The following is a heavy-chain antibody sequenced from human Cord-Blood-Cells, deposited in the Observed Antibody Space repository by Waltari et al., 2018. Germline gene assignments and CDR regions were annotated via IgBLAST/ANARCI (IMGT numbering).Heavy chain of an antibody. J-gene: IGHJ4*02. CDR1: GFTFSSYA. D-gene: IGHD3-3*01. Sequence: EVQLLESGGGLVQPGASLRLSCAASGFTFSSYAMSWVRQAPGKGLEWVSAISGGGGRTYYADSRKGRFTISRDNSKNTLYLQMNSLRAEDTAVYYCAKDITIFGVVIIDYWGQGTLVTVSS. CDR3: AKDITIFGVVIIDY. V-gene: IGHV3-23*01. CDR2: ISGGGGRT.